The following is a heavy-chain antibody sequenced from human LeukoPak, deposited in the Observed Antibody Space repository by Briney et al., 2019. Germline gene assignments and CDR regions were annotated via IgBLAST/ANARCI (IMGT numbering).Heavy chain of an antibody. Sequence: GESLKISCKVSGYSFTSYYIGWGRRMPGKGLEWMGIIYPGDSGPTYNPSFQGQVTISVDKSINTAYLQWSSLQASDTAMYYCGMSGDRVPLQDDVFDVWGQGTMVTVST. V-gene: IGHV5-51*01. J-gene: IGHJ3*01. CDR2: IYPGDSGP. CDR3: GMSGDRVPLQDDVFDV. CDR1: GYSFTSYY. D-gene: IGHD1-26*01.